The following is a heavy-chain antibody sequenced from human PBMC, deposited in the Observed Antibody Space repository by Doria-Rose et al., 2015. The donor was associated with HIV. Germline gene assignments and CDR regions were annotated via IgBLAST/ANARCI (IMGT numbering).Heavy chain of an antibody. J-gene: IGHJ4*02. CDR3: ARIKSSRWYHKYYFDF. CDR1: GVSLSSPGMG. V-gene: IGHV2-26*01. CDR2: IFSDDER. D-gene: IGHD6-13*01. Sequence: QVTLKESGPVLVKPTETLTLTCTVSGVSLSSPGMGVSWIRQPPGKALEWLANIFSDDERSYKRSLKSRLTISRGTSKSQVVLTMTDMDPVDTATYYCARIKSSRWYHKYYFDFWGRGTLVIVSA.